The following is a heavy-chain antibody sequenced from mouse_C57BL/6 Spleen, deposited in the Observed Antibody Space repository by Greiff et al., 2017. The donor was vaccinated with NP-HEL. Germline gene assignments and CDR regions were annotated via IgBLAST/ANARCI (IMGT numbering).Heavy chain of an antibody. J-gene: IGHJ1*03. CDR1: GYTFTSYW. D-gene: IGHD2-3*01. V-gene: IGHV1-59*01. CDR2: LDPSDSYT. Sequence: QVQLQQPGAELVRPGTSVKLSCKASGYTFTSYWMHWVKQRPGQGLEWIGVLDPSDSYTNYNQKFKGKATLPVDPSASTAEMQRSSLTSEDSAVYYWARGGLLHWYFDVWGKGTTVTVSS. CDR3: ARGGLLHWYFDV.